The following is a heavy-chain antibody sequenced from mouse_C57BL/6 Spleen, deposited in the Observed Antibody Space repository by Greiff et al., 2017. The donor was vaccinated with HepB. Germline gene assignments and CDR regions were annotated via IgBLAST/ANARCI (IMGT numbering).Heavy chain of an antibody. CDR3: ARGEATVVATFDY. CDR2: IDPSDSYT. V-gene: IGHV1-69*01. CDR1: GYTFTSYW. Sequence: VQLQQPGAELVMPGASVKLSCKASGYTFTSYWMHWVKQRPGQGLEWIGEIDPSDSYTNYNQKFKGKSTLTVDKSSSTAYMQLSSLTSEDSAVYYCARGEATVVATFDYWGQGTTLTVSS. D-gene: IGHD1-1*01. J-gene: IGHJ2*01.